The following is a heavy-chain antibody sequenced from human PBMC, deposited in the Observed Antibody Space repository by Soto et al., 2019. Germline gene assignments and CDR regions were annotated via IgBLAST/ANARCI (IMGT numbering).Heavy chain of an antibody. D-gene: IGHD3-22*01. V-gene: IGHV3-15*07. CDR2: IKSKTDGGTT. J-gene: IGHJ3*02. CDR1: GFTFSNAW. CDR3: TTNYYDSSGTFPFGAHDAFDI. Sequence: PGGSLRLSCAASGFTFSNAWMNWVRQAPGKGLEWVGRIKSKTDGGTTDYAAPVKGRFTISRDDSKNTLYLQMNSLKTEDTAVYYCTTNYYDSSGTFPFGAHDAFDIWGQGTMLTVSS.